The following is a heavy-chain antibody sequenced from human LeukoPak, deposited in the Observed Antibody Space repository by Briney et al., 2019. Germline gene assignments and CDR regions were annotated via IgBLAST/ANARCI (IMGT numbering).Heavy chain of an antibody. Sequence: GGSLRHSCEASGFTFSDFYMTWLRQAPGKGLEWVSYISGSGSDIKYADSVKGRFSISRDNADNTLYLQMNSLRAEDTAMYYCSRDPCLVDYWCQGTLVTVSS. D-gene: IGHD5/OR15-5a*01. V-gene: IGHV3-11*01. J-gene: IGHJ4*02. CDR1: GFTFSDFY. CDR2: ISGSGSDI. CDR3: SRDPCLVDY.